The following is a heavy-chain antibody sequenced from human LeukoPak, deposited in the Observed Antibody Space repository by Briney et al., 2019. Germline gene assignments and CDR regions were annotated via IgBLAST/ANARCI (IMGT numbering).Heavy chain of an antibody. CDR2: IKQDGSEK. V-gene: IGHV3-7*01. J-gene: IGHJ4*02. D-gene: IGHD2-21*02. CDR3: VRARLIRLENFFDY. Sequence: GGSLRLSCAASGFTFSSYWMSWVRQAPGKGLEWVANIKQDGSEKYYVDSVKGRFTISRDNANSSLYLQMNSLRAEDTAVYFCVRARLIRLENFFDYWGQGTLVTVSS. CDR1: GFTFSSYW.